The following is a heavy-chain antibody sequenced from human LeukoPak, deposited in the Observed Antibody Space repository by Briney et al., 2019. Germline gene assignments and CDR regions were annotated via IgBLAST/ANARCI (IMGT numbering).Heavy chain of an antibody. CDR1: GFTFSSYG. V-gene: IGHV3-21*01. CDR3: ARSPARGYFYFGMDV. D-gene: IGHD2-15*01. Sequence: GGSLRLSCEGSGFTFSSYGMNWVRQAPGKGLEWVSSISTAYIYYADSVKGRFTISRDNAKRSLYLQMNSLRAEDTAVYYCARSPARGYFYFGMDVWGQGTLVTVSS. CDR2: ISTAYI. J-gene: IGHJ6*02.